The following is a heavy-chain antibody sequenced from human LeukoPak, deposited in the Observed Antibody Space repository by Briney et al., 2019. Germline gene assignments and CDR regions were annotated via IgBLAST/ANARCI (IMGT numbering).Heavy chain of an antibody. CDR2: VNSNGGT. CDR3: ARDAGGTWFDP. CDR1: GGSISTFS. J-gene: IGHJ5*02. Sequence: SETLSLTSTVSGGSISTFSWNWFRQPPGQGLEWIGYVNSNGGTYNNSSLKSRVTVSLDMSKNQFSLKLSSATAADTAVYYCARDAGGTWFDPWGQGILVTVSS. V-gene: IGHV4-59*01.